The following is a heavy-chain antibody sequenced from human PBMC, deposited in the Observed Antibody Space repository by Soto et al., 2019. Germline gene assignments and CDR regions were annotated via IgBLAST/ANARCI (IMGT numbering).Heavy chain of an antibody. J-gene: IGHJ4*02. CDR2: IDPSDSYT. V-gene: IGHV5-10-1*01. CDR1: GYSFTSYW. Sequence: PGESLKISCKGSGYSFTSYWISWVRQMPGKGLEWMGRIDPSDSYTNYSPSFQGHVTISADKSISTAYLQWSSLKASDTAMYYCATSLGELSLHAPHTDEYYFDYWGQGTLVTVSS. CDR3: ATSLGELSLHAPHTDEYYFDY. D-gene: IGHD3-16*02.